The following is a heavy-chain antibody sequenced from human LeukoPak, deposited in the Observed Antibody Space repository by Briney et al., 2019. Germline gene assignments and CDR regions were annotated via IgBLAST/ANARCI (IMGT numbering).Heavy chain of an antibody. V-gene: IGHV1-2*02. CDR3: ARGKRGGDCYSN. Sequence: ASVKVSCKASGYTFTVYYMHWVRQAPGQGREWMGWINPNSGGTNYAQKFQGRVTMTRDTSISTAYMELSRLRSDDTAVYYCARGKRGGDCYSNWGQGTLVTVSS. CDR2: INPNSGGT. D-gene: IGHD2-21*02. J-gene: IGHJ4*02. CDR1: GYTFTVYY.